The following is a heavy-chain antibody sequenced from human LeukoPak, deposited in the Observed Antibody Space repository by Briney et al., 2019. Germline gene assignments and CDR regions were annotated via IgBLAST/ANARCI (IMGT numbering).Heavy chain of an antibody. CDR2: ISGSGDST. CDR3: VKTMWDYSSGYYPSFYFDY. D-gene: IGHD3-22*01. Sequence: PGGSLRLSCAASGFTFSSYAMSWVRQTPGKGLEWVSAISGSGDSTYYTDSVKGRFTISRDNSKNTLYLQMNSLRAEDTAVYYCVKTMWDYSSGYYPSFYFDYWGQGTLVTVSS. CDR1: GFTFSSYA. J-gene: IGHJ4*02. V-gene: IGHV3-23*01.